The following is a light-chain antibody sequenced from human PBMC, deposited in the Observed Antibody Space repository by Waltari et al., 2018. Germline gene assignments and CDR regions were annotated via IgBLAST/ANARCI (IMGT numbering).Light chain of an antibody. J-gene: IGKJ4*01. V-gene: IGKV1-9*01. CDR1: QDISTY. Sequence: DIQLTQSPSSLSASVGYRVVITCRASQDISTYLTWYQQKPGKAPKLLIYVASTLQSGVPSRFSGDGSGTEFTLTIRSVQPEDFATYYCQQLSSYPLTFGGGTKVEI. CDR3: QQLSSYPLT. CDR2: VAS.